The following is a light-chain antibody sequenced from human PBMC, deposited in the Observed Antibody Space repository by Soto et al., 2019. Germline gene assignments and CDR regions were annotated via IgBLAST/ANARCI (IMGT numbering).Light chain of an antibody. Sequence: DIQMTQSPTSLSASVGDRVTISCRASQSISTYLSWYQQKPGKAPRLLIYAASTVQSVVPPRFSGSGSGTDFILTISSLRSEDIATYFCQQTYSAPPWTFGQGTKVEIK. CDR3: QQTYSAPPWT. CDR2: AAS. CDR1: QSISTY. V-gene: IGKV1-39*01. J-gene: IGKJ1*01.